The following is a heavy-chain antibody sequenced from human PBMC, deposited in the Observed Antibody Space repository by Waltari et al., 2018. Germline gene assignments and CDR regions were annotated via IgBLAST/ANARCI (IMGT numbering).Heavy chain of an antibody. CDR2: LGSSGSTI. V-gene: IGHV3-48*03. J-gene: IGHJ4*02. Sequence: EVQLVESGGGLVQPGGSLRLSCAASGFTFSSYEMNWVRQAPGKGLGWVSYLGSSGSTIYYADSVKGRFTISRDNAKNSLYLQMNSLRAEDTAVYYCARGYSSSWYSPPIDYWGQGTLVTVSS. D-gene: IGHD6-13*01. CDR3: ARGYSSSWYSPPIDY. CDR1: GFTFSSYE.